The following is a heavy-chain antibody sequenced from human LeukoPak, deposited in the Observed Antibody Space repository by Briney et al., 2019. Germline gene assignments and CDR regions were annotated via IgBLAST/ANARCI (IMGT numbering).Heavy chain of an antibody. V-gene: IGHV4-59*01. CDR1: GGSISTYY. D-gene: IGHD3-3*01. CDR3: ARGGYDSDFDY. Sequence: SETLSLTCTVSGGSISTYYWSWIRLPPGKGLEWIAYIYFTVRTQYNPSLKSRVTISEDTSKNQFSLRLSSVTPADTAVYYCARGGYDSDFDYWGQGTLVTVSS. CDR2: IYFTVRT. J-gene: IGHJ4*02.